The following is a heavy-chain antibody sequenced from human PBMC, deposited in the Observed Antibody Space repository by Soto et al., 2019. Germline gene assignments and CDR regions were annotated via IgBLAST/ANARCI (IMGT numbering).Heavy chain of an antibody. J-gene: IGHJ4*02. CDR3: AREEDNYDFDY. V-gene: IGHV3-33*01. Sequence: QVQLVESGGGVVQPGRSLRLSCAASGFTFSSYGMHWVRQAPGKGLEWVAVIWYDGSNKYYADSVKGRFTISRDNSKNTLYLQMNSLRAEDTAVYYCAREEDNYDFDYWGQGTLVTVSS. CDR2: IWYDGSNK. CDR1: GFTFSSYG. D-gene: IGHD4-4*01.